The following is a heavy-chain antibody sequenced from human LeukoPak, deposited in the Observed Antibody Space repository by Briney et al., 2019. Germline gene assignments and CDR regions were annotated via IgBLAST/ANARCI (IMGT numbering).Heavy chain of an antibody. V-gene: IGHV3-7*03. Sequence: PGGFLRLSCVASGITLSTYWMGWVRQAPGKGLEWVANINEAGSEMYYVDSVKGRFTIPRDNSKNSLYLQMNSLRAEDTAKYYCARVPGSSGYYDYWGQGTLVTVSS. CDR2: INEAGSEM. CDR1: GITLSTYW. CDR3: ARVPGSSGYYDY. D-gene: IGHD6-19*01. J-gene: IGHJ4*02.